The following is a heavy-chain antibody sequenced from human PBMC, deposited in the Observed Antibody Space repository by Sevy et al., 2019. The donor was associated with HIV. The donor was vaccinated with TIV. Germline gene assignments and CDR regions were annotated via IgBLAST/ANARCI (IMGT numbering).Heavy chain of an antibody. CDR1: GFSLSTSGVG. CDR2: IYWNDDK. D-gene: IGHD6-19*01. J-gene: IGHJ5*02. V-gene: IGHV2-5*01. CDR3: AHRPPIAVSGTDWFDP. Sequence: SSPTLVNPTQTLTLTCTFSGFSLSTSGVGVGWIRQPPGKALEWLAFIYWNDDKRYSPSLKSRLTITKDTSKNQVVLTMTNMDPVHTATSYCAHRPPIAVSGTDWFDPWGQGTLVTVSS.